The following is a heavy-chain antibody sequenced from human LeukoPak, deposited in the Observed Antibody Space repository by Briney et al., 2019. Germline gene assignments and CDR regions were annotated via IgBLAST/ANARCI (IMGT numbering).Heavy chain of an antibody. CDR2: INPNSGGT. J-gene: IGHJ4*02. V-gene: IGHV1-2*02. CDR1: GYTFTGYY. CDR3: ARAYDILTGYYYV. Sequence: ASVKVSCKASGYTFTGYYMHWVRQAPGQGLEWMGWINPNSGGTNYAQKFQGRVTMTRDTSISTAYMELSRLRSEDTAVYYCARAYDILTGYYYVWGQGTLVTVSS. D-gene: IGHD3-9*01.